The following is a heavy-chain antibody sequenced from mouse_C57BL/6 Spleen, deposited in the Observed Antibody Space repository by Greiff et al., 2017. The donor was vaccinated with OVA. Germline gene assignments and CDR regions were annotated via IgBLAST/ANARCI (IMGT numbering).Heavy chain of an antibody. J-gene: IGHJ2*01. D-gene: IGHD2-5*01. CDR3: ARSDYSNYVDFDY. CDR2: INPNNGGT. V-gene: IGHV1-18*01. CDR1: GYTFTDYN. Sequence: EVQLQQSGPELVKPGASVKIPCKASGYTFTDYNMDWVKQSHGKSLEWIGDINPNNGGTIYNQKFKGKATLTVDKSSSTAYMELRNLTSEDTAVYYCARSDYSNYVDFDYWGQGTTLTVSS.